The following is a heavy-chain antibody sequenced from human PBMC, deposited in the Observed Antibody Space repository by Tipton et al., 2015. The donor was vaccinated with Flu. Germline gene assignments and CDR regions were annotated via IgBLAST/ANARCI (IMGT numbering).Heavy chain of an antibody. J-gene: IGHJ2*01. D-gene: IGHD5-18*01. CDR3: ARVPDSSWYFDL. CDR1: GYSISSDYY. V-gene: IGHV4-38-2*02. Sequence: TLSLTCTVSGYSISSDYYWGWIRQPPGKGLEWIGNIFHTGSTYYNPSLKSRVTISVDTSKNQFSLGLNSVVATDTAVYYCARVPDSSWYFDLWGRGTLVTVSS. CDR2: IFHTGST.